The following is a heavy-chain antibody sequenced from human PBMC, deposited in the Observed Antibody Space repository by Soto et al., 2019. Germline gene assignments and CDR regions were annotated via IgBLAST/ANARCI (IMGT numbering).Heavy chain of an antibody. V-gene: IGHV2-70*13. Sequence: ESGPTLVNPTETLTLTRTFSGFSLTSPGMCVSWIRQSPGKALECLALIERDDDDKYYSTSLKTRLTISKDTRKNQVVLTMANMEPADTATYYCARYIRGPSRFNGMDVWGEGTTVNASS. CDR1: GFSLTSPGMC. J-gene: IGHJ6*04. CDR2: IERDDDDK. D-gene: IGHD6-13*01. CDR3: ARYIRGPSRFNGMDV.